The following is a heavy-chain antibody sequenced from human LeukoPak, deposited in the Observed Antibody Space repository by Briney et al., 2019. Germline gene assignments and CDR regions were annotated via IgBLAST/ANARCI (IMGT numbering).Heavy chain of an antibody. CDR1: GFTFSSYS. CDR3: VSRTDHDYGDRRVDY. Sequence: SGGSLRLSCAASGFTFSSYSMNWVRQAPGKGLEWVSSISSSSSYIYYADSVKGRFTISRDNAKNSLYLQMNSLRAGDTAVYYCVSRTDHDYGDRRVDYWGQGTLVTVSS. D-gene: IGHD4-17*01. V-gene: IGHV3-21*01. CDR2: ISSSSSYI. J-gene: IGHJ4*02.